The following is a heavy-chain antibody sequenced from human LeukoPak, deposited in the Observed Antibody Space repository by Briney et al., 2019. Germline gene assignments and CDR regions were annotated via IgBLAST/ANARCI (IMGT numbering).Heavy chain of an antibody. Sequence: GGSLRLSCAAYGFTLSSYWMHWVRQAPGKGLVWVSRINGDGSTTNYADSVKGRFTISRDNAKNTLYLQMNILTAEDTALYYCTRDYRNLGFDMWGQGTMVTVSS. V-gene: IGHV3-74*01. CDR2: INGDGSTT. D-gene: IGHD1-14*01. J-gene: IGHJ3*02. CDR3: TRDYRNLGFDM. CDR1: GFTLSSYW.